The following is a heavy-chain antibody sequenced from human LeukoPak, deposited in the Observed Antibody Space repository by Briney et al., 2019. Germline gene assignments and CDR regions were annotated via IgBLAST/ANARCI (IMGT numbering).Heavy chain of an antibody. CDR2: IINSGGTT. Sequence: PGGSLRLSCAASGFTFSIHGVNWVRQAPGKGLEWVSYIINSGGTTYYTDSVQGRFTISRDNARNSLYLQMNSLRDEDTAVYYCARVGRGVYGMDVWGQGTTVTVSS. CDR3: ARVGRGVYGMDV. V-gene: IGHV3-48*02. D-gene: IGHD3-10*01. CDR1: GFTFSIHG. J-gene: IGHJ6*02.